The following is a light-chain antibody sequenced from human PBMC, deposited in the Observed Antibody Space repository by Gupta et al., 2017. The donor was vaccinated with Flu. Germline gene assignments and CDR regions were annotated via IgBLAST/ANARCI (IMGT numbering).Light chain of an antibody. J-gene: IGKJ1*01. V-gene: IGKV1-39*01. CDR1: HNIGVY. CDR3: QQSDCTRWT. CDR2: TAA. Sequence: PSSLSASVGERVTITCRASHNIGVYLNWYQQKPGKAPQLLMYTAASLQTGVPSRFSGSRSGTDFTLTINGLQPEDIGTYYCQQSDCTRWTFGQGTKVVI.